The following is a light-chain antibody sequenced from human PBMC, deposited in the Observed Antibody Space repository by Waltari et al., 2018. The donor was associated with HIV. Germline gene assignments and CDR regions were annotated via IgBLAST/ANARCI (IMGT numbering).Light chain of an antibody. Sequence: PGTLSLSPGGRATLSCRASQSVSSSYLAWYQQKPGQAPRLLIYGASSRATGIPDRFSGSGSGTDFTLTISRLEPEDFAVYYCQQYGRSPYTFGQGTKLEIK. CDR1: QSVSSSY. CDR3: QQYGRSPYT. J-gene: IGKJ2*01. CDR2: GAS. V-gene: IGKV3-20*01.